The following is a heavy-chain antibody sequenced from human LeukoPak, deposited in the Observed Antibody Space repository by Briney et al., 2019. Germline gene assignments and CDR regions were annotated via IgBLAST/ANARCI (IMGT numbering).Heavy chain of an antibody. J-gene: IGHJ1*01. CDR3: ARFQGYFQH. V-gene: IGHV4-59*01. CDR2: FYYSGST. Sequence: SETLSVTRTVSVGSISSYYWSWIRQPPGKGLEWIGYFYYSGSTNYNPSLKSRVTISVDTSNHQFSLKLSSVTAADTAVYYCARFQGYFQHWGQGTLVTVSS. CDR1: VGSISSYY.